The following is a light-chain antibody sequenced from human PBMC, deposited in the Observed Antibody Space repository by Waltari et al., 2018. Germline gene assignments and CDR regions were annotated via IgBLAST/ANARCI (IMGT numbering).Light chain of an antibody. CDR1: KTILYNSNNKNY. V-gene: IGKV4-1*01. CDR2: WAS. CDR3: QQYFTTLT. Sequence: DIVMTQSPDSLAVSLGERASINSTSSKTILYNSNNKNYLAWYQQKPGQPPKLLIYWASTRQSGVPDRFSGSGSGTDFTLTLSSLQAGDVAVYYCQQYFTTLTFGGGTKVEIK. J-gene: IGKJ4*01.